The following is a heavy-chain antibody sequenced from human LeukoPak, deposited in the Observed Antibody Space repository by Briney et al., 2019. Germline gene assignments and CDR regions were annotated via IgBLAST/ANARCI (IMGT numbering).Heavy chain of an antibody. CDR2: IYYSGST. J-gene: IGHJ4*02. V-gene: IGHV4-39*01. CDR3: ARVYYYDSSGYSCFDY. CDR1: GGSISSSSYY. D-gene: IGHD3-22*01. Sequence: PSETLSLTCTVSGGSISSSSYYWGWIRQPPGKGLEWIGSIYYSGSTYYNPSLKSRVTISVGTSKNQFSLKLSSVTAADTAVYYCARVYYYDSSGYSCFDYWGQGTLVTVSS.